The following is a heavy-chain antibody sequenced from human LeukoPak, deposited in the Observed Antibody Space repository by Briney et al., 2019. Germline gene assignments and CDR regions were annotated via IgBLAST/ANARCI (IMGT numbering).Heavy chain of an antibody. Sequence: SETLSLTCAVYGVSFSGYYWSWIRQPPGKGLEWIGEINHSGSTNYNPSLKSRVTISVDTSKNQFSLKLSSVTAADTAVYYCARVDGYKPAPFDYWGQGTLVTVSS. CDR2: INHSGST. CDR1: GVSFSGYY. V-gene: IGHV4-34*01. CDR3: ARVDGYKPAPFDY. J-gene: IGHJ4*02. D-gene: IGHD5-24*01.